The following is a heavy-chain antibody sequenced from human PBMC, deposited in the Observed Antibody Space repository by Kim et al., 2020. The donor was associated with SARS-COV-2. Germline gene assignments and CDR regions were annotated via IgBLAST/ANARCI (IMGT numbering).Heavy chain of an antibody. D-gene: IGHD3-9*01. V-gene: IGHV4-61*01. Sequence: SETLSLTCTVSGGSVSSGSYYWSWIRQPPGKGLEWIGYIYYSGSTNYNPSLKSRVTISVDTSKNQFSLKLSSVTAADTAVYYCARGGRYFDWFSQAFDI. CDR1: GGSVSSGSYY. CDR2: IYYSGST. CDR3: ARGGRYFDWFSQAFDI. J-gene: IGHJ3*02.